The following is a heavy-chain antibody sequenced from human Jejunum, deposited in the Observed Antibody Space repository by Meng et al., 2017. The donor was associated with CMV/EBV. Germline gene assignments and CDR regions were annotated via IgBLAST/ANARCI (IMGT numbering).Heavy chain of an antibody. Sequence: SGSPLNSYGIHWVRQSPGKGLEWVAVIWHDGSSKYFAAFVQGLFSTSRDYSNHTVFLQTTSLRAEATAFYYCASDNDGSSHYSQFDYWGQGTLVTVSS. V-gene: IGHV3-33*01. CDR2: IWHDGSSK. D-gene: IGHD3-22*01. CDR1: GSPLNSYG. CDR3: ASDNDGSSHYSQFDY. J-gene: IGHJ4*02.